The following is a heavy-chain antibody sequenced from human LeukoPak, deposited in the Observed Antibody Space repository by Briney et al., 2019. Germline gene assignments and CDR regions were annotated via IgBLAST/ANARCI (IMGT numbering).Heavy chain of an antibody. CDR1: GGSISSGGYY. V-gene: IGHV4-31*03. CDR2: IYYSGST. CDR3: ARGTYCSGGSCYPYYYMDV. J-gene: IGHJ6*03. D-gene: IGHD2-15*01. Sequence: SETLSLTCTVSGGSISSGGYYWSWIRQHPGKGLEWIGYIYYSGSTYYNPSLKSRVTISVDTSKNQFSLKLSSVTAADTAVYYCARGTYCSGGSCYPYYYMDVWGKGTMVTVSS.